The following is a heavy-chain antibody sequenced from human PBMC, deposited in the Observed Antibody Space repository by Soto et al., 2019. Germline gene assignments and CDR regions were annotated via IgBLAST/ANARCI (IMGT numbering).Heavy chain of an antibody. D-gene: IGHD3-9*01. CDR1: GYTFTNYG. Sequence: ASVKVSCKASGYTFTNYGSSWVRQAPGQGLEWMGWITTFNGKTNYAQKFQGRITITADTSATTAYMELRSLISDDTAFYYCVRDRFAYFDPPASDYWGQGTLVTVSS. V-gene: IGHV1-18*01. J-gene: IGHJ4*02. CDR3: VRDRFAYFDPPASDY. CDR2: ITTFNGKT.